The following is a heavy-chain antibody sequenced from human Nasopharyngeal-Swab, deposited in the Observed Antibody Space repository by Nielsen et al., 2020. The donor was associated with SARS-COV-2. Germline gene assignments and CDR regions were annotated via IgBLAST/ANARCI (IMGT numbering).Heavy chain of an antibody. J-gene: IGHJ6*02. CDR1: GGTFSSYA. CDR3: SRRGGGDYYDSRRYYNYVMDV. D-gene: IGHD3-22*01. Sequence: SAKVSCKASGGTFSSYAISWVRQAPGQGLEWMGRIIPIFGIANYAQKLQGRVTITADKSTSTDYMVLSSLGSEDTAVYYYSRRGGGDYYDSRRYYNYVMDVWGQGTTVTVSS. CDR2: IIPIFGIA. V-gene: IGHV1-69*04.